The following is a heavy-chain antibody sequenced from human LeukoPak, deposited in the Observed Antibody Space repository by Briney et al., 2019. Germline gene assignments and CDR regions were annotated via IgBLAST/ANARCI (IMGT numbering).Heavy chain of an antibody. D-gene: IGHD6-19*01. CDR1: GFTVSSNY. Sequence: GGSLGLSCAASGFTVSSNYMSWVRQAPGKGLEWVSVIYSGGSTYYADSVKGRFTISRDNSKNTLYLQMNSLRAEDTAVYYCASRKYSSGWRDYWGQGTLVTVSS. J-gene: IGHJ4*02. CDR2: IYSGGST. CDR3: ASRKYSSGWRDY. V-gene: IGHV3-53*01.